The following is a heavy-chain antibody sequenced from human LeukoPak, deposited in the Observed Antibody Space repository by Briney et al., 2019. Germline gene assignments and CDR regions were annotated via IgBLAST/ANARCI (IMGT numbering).Heavy chain of an antibody. Sequence: PGGSLRLSCAASGLTFSRCAMGWVRQAPGKGLEWVAVIWYDGSNKYYADSVKGRFTISRDNSKNTLYLQMNSLRAEDTAVYYCARAGVKVATIGPYYDGMDVWGQGTTVTVSS. V-gene: IGHV3-33*07. CDR2: IWYDGSNK. J-gene: IGHJ6*02. CDR1: GLTFSRCA. D-gene: IGHD5-12*01. CDR3: ARAGVKVATIGPYYDGMDV.